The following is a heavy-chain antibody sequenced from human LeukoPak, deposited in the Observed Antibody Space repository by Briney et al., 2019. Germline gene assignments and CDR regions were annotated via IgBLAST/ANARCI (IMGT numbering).Heavy chain of an antibody. D-gene: IGHD5-12*01. CDR1: GYSISSGYF. J-gene: IGHJ4*02. CDR3: AKDPSEFGQWLRPLDY. V-gene: IGHV4-38-2*02. Sequence: PSETLSLTCTVSGYSISSGYFWGWIRQPPGKGLEWIGSIYHSGSTYYNPSLKSRVTISLDTSKNQFSLKLSSVTAADTAVYYCAKDPSEFGQWLRPLDYWGQGTLVTVSS. CDR2: IYHSGST.